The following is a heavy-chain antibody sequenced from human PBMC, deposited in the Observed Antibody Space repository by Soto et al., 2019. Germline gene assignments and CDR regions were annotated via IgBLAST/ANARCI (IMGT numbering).Heavy chain of an antibody. D-gene: IGHD2-21*02. CDR2: ISAYKGNK. CDR1: GYTFTSYG. J-gene: IGHJ1*01. Sequence: QVPLVQSGAEVKQPGASVKVSFKASGYTFTSYGINWVRPAPGQGLEWMGWISAYKGNKNYAQKLQGRVTMTTHRSTSTAYMELGSLRSDDTAVYYCARDGDIVVVTAAYQHWGQGTLVTVSS. V-gene: IGHV1-18*01. CDR3: ARDGDIVVVTAAYQH.